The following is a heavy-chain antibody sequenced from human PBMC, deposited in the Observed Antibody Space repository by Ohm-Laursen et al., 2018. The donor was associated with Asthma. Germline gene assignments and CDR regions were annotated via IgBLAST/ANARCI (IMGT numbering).Heavy chain of an antibody. V-gene: IGHV3-23*01. CDR3: ARDDCSGGSCYPTGY. CDR2: ITVSGNGT. D-gene: IGHD2-15*01. CDR1: RFTFSSYA. J-gene: IGHJ4*02. Sequence: SLRLSCSASRFTFSSYAMSWVRQPPGKGLEWVSGITVSGNGTYYADSVKGRFTISRDNSKNTLYLQMNSLRAEDTAVYYCARDDCSGGSCYPTGYWGQGTLVTVSS.